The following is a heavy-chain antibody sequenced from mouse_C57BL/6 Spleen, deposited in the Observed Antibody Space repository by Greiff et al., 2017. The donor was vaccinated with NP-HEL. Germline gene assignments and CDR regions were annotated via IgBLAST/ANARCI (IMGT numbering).Heavy chain of an antibody. CDR2: INPNNGGT. J-gene: IGHJ4*01. CDR3: AREDWGYYARGY. V-gene: IGHV1-18*01. Sequence: VQLKQSGPELVKPGASVKIPCKASGYTFTDYNMDWVKQSHGKSLEWIGDINPNNGGTIYNQKFKGKATLTVDKSSSTAYMELRSLTSEDAAGYYCAREDWGYYARGYWGKGTSVAVS. CDR1: GYTFTDYN.